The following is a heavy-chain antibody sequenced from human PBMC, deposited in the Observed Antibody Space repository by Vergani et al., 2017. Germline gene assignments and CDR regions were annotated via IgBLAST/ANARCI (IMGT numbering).Heavy chain of an antibody. D-gene: IGHD3-22*01. CDR2: IYYSGST. J-gene: IGHJ4*02. Sequence: QVQLQESGPGLVKPSQTLSLTCTVSGGSISSGGYSWSWIRQHPGKGLDWIGSIYYSGSTSYNPSLKSRVTISIDTSKNQFSLRLSSVTAAYTAVYYCASFLTYYYDGSGYDPSYYFDYWGQGTLVTVSS. CDR3: ASFLTYYYDGSGYDPSYYFDY. V-gene: IGHV4-31*03. CDR1: GGSISSGGYS.